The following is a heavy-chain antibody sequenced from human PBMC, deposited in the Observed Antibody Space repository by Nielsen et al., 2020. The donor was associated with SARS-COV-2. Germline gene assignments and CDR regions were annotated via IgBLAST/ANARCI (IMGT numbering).Heavy chain of an antibody. V-gene: IGHV2-70*01. J-gene: IGHJ3*02. CDR2: IYWDDDK. CDR3: ARIGTYYYDSSGYPDAFDI. D-gene: IGHD3-22*01. Sequence: WIRQPPGKALEWLALIYWDDDKRYSPSLKTRLTISKDTSKNQVVLTMTNMDPVDTATYYCARIGTYYYDSSGYPDAFDIWGQGTMVTVSS.